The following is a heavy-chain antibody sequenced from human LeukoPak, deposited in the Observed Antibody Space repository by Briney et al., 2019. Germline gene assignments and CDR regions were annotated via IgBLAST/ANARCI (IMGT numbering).Heavy chain of an antibody. J-gene: IGHJ4*02. Sequence: GGSLRLSCAASGFTFSSYGMHWVRQAPGKGLEWVAVIWYDGSNKYYADSVKGRFTISRDNAKNSLFLQMNGLRAEDTAVYYCARSRLTSFDYWGQGTLVAVSS. CDR2: IWYDGSNK. V-gene: IGHV3-33*01. CDR1: GFTFSSYG. CDR3: ARSRLTSFDY.